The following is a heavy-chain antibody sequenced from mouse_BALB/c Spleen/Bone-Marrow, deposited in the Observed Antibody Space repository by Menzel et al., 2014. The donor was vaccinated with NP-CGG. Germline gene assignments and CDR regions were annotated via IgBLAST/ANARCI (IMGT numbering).Heavy chain of an antibody. Sequence: VQLQQSGPSLVKPSQPLSLTCSVTGDSITSGYWNWIRKFTGNKLEYMGYISYSDSTYYNPSLKSRISITRDTSKNQYYLQLNSVTTEDTATYYCARGYGNYRAWFAYWGQGTLVTVSA. V-gene: IGHV3-8*02. CDR1: GDSITSGY. CDR3: ARGYGNYRAWFAY. CDR2: ISYSDST. J-gene: IGHJ3*01. D-gene: IGHD2-1*01.